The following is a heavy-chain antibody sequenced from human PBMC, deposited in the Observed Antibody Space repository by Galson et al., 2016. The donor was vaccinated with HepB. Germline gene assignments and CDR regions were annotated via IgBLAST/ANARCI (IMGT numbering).Heavy chain of an antibody. V-gene: IGHV3-33*08. CDR3: ARDRGLLHYYYGMDV. CDR1: GFTFNNYG. D-gene: IGHD4-17*01. Sequence: SLRLSCATSGFTFNNYGINWVRQAPGKGLAWVAVISYDGNNRHYADAVKGRFTISRDSSTNTVYLQMNSLSADDTAVYFCARDRGLLHYYYGMDVWGQGTTVTVSS. J-gene: IGHJ6*02. CDR2: ISYDGNNR.